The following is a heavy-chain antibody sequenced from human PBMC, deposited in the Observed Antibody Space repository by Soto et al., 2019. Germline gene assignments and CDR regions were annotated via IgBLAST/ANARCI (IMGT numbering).Heavy chain of an antibody. CDR3: ARVDYGDYGWYFDL. CDR1: GFTVTNKY. D-gene: IGHD4-17*01. V-gene: IGHV3-53*01. CDR2: IYSGGAT. Sequence: EVQLVESGGGLIQPGGSLRLSCAASGFTVTNKYMTWVRQAPGKGLEWVSVIYSGGATSYADSVKGRFTISRDNSKAILDLQMNSLRAEDTAVYYCARVDYGDYGWYFDLWGRGTLVTVSS. J-gene: IGHJ2*01.